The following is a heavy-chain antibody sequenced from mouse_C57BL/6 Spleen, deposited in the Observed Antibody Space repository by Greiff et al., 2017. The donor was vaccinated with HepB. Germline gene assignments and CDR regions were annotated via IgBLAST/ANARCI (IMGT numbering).Heavy chain of an antibody. J-gene: IGHJ2*01. Sequence: VKLVESGPELVKPGASVKISCKASGYAFSSSWMNWVKQRPGKGLEWIGRIYPGDGDTNYNGKFKGKATLTADKSSSTAYMPPSSLTSEDSAVYFCARMGYDERGFDYWGQGTTLTVSS. V-gene: IGHV1-82*01. CDR1: GYAFSSSW. CDR3: ARMGYDERGFDY. CDR2: IYPGDGDT. D-gene: IGHD2-2*01.